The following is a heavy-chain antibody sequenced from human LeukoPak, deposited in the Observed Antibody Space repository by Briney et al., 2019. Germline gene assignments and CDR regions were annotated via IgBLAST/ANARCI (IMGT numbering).Heavy chain of an antibody. CDR2: VFYSGSP. Sequence: SETLSLTCSVSGYSISSGSYWGWIRQPPGQGLEWIRTVFYSGSPYYNPSLKSRVTISMDTSKNQFSLNLTSVTAADTAVYYCARGAFDLWGRGTLVTVSS. CDR1: GYSISSGSY. J-gene: IGHJ2*01. CDR3: ARGAFDL. V-gene: IGHV4-38-2*02.